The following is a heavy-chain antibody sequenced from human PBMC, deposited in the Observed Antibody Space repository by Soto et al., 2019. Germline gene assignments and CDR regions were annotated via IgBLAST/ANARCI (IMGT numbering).Heavy chain of an antibody. CDR3: AREWSSSWPTFDY. CDR2: ISSSSSYI. J-gene: IGHJ4*02. Sequence: EVQLVESGGGLVKPGGSLRLSCAASGFTFISDSMNWVRQAPRKGLEWVSSISSSSSYIYYADSVKGRFTISRDNAKNSLYLQMNSLRAEDTTVYYCAREWSSSWPTFDYWGQGTLVTVSS. V-gene: IGHV3-21*01. CDR1: GFTFISDS. D-gene: IGHD6-13*01.